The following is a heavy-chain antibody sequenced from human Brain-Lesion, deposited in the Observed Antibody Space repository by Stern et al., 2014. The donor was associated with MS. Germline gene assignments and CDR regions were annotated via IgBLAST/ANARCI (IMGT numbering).Heavy chain of an antibody. CDR2: IYYSGLT. CDR3: ARHDSVPRPSQLYSARDRGPGYFDY. CDR1: GGSISSSTYY. Sequence: VQLEESGPGLVKPSETLSLTCTVSGGSISSSTYYWAWIRQPPGKGLEWIGNIYYSGLTYYKPSLKSRVTISVDMSKNQFSLKLSSVTAADTAIYYCARHDSVPRPSQLYSARDRGPGYFDYWGQGTLVTVSS. V-gene: IGHV4-39*01. J-gene: IGHJ4*02. D-gene: IGHD1-26*01.